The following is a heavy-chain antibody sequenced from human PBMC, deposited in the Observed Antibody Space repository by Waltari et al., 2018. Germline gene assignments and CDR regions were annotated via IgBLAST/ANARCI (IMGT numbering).Heavy chain of an antibody. Sequence: QVQLVQSGAEVKKPGASVKVSCKASGYTFTSYALHWVRQAPGQRLEWMGWINAGNGNTKYSQKFQGRITITRDTSASTAYMELSSLRSEDTSVYYCAREPRKEQWLLYYFDYWGQGTLVTVSS. J-gene: IGHJ4*02. V-gene: IGHV1-3*01. CDR2: INAGNGNT. CDR3: AREPRKEQWLLYYFDY. D-gene: IGHD6-19*01. CDR1: GYTFTSYA.